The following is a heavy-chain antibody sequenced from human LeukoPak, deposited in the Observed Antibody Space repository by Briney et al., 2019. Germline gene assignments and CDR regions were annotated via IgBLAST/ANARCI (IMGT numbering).Heavy chain of an antibody. CDR1: GGSISSSNW. V-gene: IGHV4-4*02. J-gene: IGHJ4*02. D-gene: IGHD6-19*01. CDR2: IYHSGST. Sequence: SETLSLTCAVSGGSISSSNWWSWVRQPPGKGLEWIGEIYHSGSTNYNPSLKSRVTISVDKSRNQFSLKLSSVTAADTAVYYCARVKIAVAAHYFDYWGQGTLVTVSS. CDR3: ARVKIAVAAHYFDY.